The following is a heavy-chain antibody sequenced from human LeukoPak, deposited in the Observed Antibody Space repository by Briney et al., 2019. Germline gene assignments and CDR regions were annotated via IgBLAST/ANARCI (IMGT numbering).Heavy chain of an antibody. CDR2: INHSGST. V-gene: IGHV4-34*01. Sequence: SETLSLTCTVYGGSFSGYYWSWIRQPPGKGLEWIGEINHSGSTNYNPSLTSRVTISVDTSKNQFSLKLSSVTAADTAVYYCARTRGKGYNDYWGQGTLVTVSS. CDR1: GGSFSGYY. D-gene: IGHD5-24*01. CDR3: ARTRGKGYNDY. J-gene: IGHJ4*02.